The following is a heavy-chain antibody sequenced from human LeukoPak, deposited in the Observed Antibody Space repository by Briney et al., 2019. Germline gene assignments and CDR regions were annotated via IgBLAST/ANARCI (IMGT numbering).Heavy chain of an antibody. CDR2: ISGSGGST. V-gene: IGHV3-23*01. CDR3: AKDVLRFLEWPSLDY. D-gene: IGHD3-3*01. J-gene: IGHJ4*02. CDR1: GFTFSSYA. Sequence: PGGSLRLSCAASGFTFSSYAMSWVRQAPGKGLEWVSAISGSGGSTYYADSVKGRFTISRDNAKNSLYLQMNSLRAEDTALYYCAKDVLRFLEWPSLDYWGQGTLVTVSS.